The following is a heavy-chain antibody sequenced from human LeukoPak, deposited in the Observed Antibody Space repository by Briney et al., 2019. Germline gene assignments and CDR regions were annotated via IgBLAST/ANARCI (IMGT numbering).Heavy chain of an antibody. CDR3: TRDTPYGSGSYYKGLDS. Sequence: GALRLSCTASGFTFSNFWMSWVRQAPGKGLEWVANIQQDGNEKFYVDSVKGRFIISRDNAKNSLFLQMNSLRAEDTAVYYCTRDTPYGSGSYYKGLDSWGQGTLVTVSS. CDR2: IQQDGNEK. CDR1: GFTFSNFW. D-gene: IGHD3-10*01. J-gene: IGHJ4*02. V-gene: IGHV3-7*03.